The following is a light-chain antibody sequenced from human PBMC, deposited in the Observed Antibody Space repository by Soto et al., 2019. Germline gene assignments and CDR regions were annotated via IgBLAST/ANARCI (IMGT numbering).Light chain of an antibody. CDR3: ATWDDSLNAYV. V-gene: IGLV2-14*01. CDR1: SSDVGGYNY. Sequence: QSVLTQPASVSGSPGQSITISCTGTSSDVGGYNYVSWYQQHPGKAPKLMIYEVSNRPSGVSKRFSGSKSGTSASLVISGLQSEDEADYYCATWDDSLNAYVFGTGTKLTVL. CDR2: EVS. J-gene: IGLJ1*01.